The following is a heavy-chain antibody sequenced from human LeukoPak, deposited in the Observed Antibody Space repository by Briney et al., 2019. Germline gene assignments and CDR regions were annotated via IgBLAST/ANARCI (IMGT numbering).Heavy chain of an antibody. D-gene: IGHD6-25*01. CDR1: GFTFSSYG. CDR3: AKREGAAGPFDY. V-gene: IGHV3-30*02. CDR2: IRYDGGNK. J-gene: IGHJ4*02. Sequence: GGSLRLSCAASGFTFSSYGMHWVRQAPGKWLEWVAFIRYDGGNKYYADSVKGRFTISRDNSKNTLYLQMNSLRAEDTAVYYCAKREGAAGPFDYWGQGTLVTVSS.